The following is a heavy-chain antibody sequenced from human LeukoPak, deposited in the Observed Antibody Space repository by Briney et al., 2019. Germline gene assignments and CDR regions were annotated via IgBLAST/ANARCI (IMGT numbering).Heavy chain of an antibody. Sequence: GESLKISFKGSGXSFTSYWIGWVRQMPGKGLEWMGIIYPGDSDTRYSPSFQGQVTISADKSISTAYLQWSSLKASDTAMYYCARHSGTVMVSFDYWGQGTLVTVSS. CDR1: GXSFTSYW. J-gene: IGHJ4*02. CDR3: ARHSGTVMVSFDY. V-gene: IGHV5-51*01. CDR2: IYPGDSDT. D-gene: IGHD5-18*01.